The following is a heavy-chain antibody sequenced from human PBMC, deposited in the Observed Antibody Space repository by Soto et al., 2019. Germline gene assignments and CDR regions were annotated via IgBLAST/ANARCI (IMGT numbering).Heavy chain of an antibody. Sequence: KASETLSLTCTVSGGSISGGGYYWTWIRQHPGKGLEWIGYIYYNGITYYNPSLKSRVTISVDTSKNQFSLKLSSVTAADTAVYYCARDRRFGEPRARYGMDVWGQGTTVTVSS. CDR3: ARDRRFGEPRARYGMDV. CDR1: GGSISGGGYY. V-gene: IGHV4-31*03. J-gene: IGHJ6*02. CDR2: IYYNGIT. D-gene: IGHD3-10*01.